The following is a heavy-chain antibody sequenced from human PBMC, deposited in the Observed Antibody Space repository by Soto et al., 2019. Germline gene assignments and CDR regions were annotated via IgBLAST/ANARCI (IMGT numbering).Heavy chain of an antibody. CDR2: ISGSGSST. CDR1: GFTFSSYA. Sequence: EVQLLESGGGLVQPGGSLRLSCAASGFTFSSYAMSWVRQAPGKGLEWVSAISGSGSSTYYEDSVKGRFTISRDNSKYQLYLQMNSLRAEDTDVYYCARRSPSWAFDIWGQGTMVTVSS. V-gene: IGHV3-23*01. D-gene: IGHD2-15*01. CDR3: ARRSPSWAFDI. J-gene: IGHJ3*02.